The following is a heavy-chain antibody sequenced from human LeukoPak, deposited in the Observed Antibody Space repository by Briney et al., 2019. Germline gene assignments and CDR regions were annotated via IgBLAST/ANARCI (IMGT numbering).Heavy chain of an antibody. CDR3: ASFVFWSGYPFDY. D-gene: IGHD3-3*01. CDR1: GGSISSGGYY. CDR2: IYYSGST. Sequence: SETLSLTCTVSGGSISSGGYYWSWIRQHPGKGLEWIGYIYYSGSTYYNPSLKSRVTISVDTSKNQFSLKLSSVTAADTAVYYCASFVFWSGYPFDYWGQGALVTVSS. J-gene: IGHJ4*02. V-gene: IGHV4-31*03.